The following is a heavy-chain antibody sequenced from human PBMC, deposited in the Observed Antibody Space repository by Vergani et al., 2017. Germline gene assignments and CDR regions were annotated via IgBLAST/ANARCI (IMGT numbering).Heavy chain of an antibody. V-gene: IGHV3-43*02. Sequence: EVQLVESGGGVVQPGGSLRLSCAASGFTFDDYAMHWVRQAPGKGLEWVSLISGDGVSTYYADSVKGRFTISRDNSKNSLYLQMNSLRAEDTALYYCAKDQSTAFDYWGQGTLVTVSS. J-gene: IGHJ4*02. D-gene: IGHD5/OR15-5a*01. CDR2: ISGDGVST. CDR3: AKDQSTAFDY. CDR1: GFTFDDYA.